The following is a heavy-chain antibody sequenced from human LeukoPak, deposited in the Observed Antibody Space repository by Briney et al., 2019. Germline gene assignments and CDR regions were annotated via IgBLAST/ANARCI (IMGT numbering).Heavy chain of an antibody. CDR1: GGTFSSYA. CDR2: MNPNSGIT. V-gene: IGHV1-8*02. Sequence: AASVKVSYKASGGTFSSYAISWVRQAPGQGLEWMGWMNPNSGITGYAQKFQGRVSMTRNTSIGTAYMELSSLKSEDTAVYCCARGLYYYDSNGRTPYDYWGQGTLVTVSS. D-gene: IGHD3-22*01. J-gene: IGHJ4*02. CDR3: ARGLYYYDSNGRTPYDY.